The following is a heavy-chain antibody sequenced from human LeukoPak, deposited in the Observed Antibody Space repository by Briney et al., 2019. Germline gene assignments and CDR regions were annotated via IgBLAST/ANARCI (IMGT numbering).Heavy chain of an antibody. CDR3: ARFTQGIAVAGPPDYYYYMDV. D-gene: IGHD6-19*01. CDR1: GYSFNTYW. J-gene: IGHJ6*03. Sequence: PGESLKISCKGSGYSFNTYWIGWVRQMPGKGLEWMGIIYPGDSDTRYSPSFQGQVTISADKSISTAYLQWSSLKASDTAMYYCARFTQGIAVAGPPDYYYYMDVWGKGTTVTISS. CDR2: IYPGDSDT. V-gene: IGHV5-51*01.